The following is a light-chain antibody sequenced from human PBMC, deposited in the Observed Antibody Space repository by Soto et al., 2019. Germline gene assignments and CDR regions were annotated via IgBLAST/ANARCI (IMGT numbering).Light chain of an antibody. J-gene: IGKJ2*01. CDR1: QSVSSSY. CDR2: GAS. V-gene: IGKV3-20*01. Sequence: EIVLTQSPGTLSLSPGERATLSCRASQSVSSSYLAWYQQKPGQAPRLLIYGASSRATGIADRSSGSGSGTGFTSTICILEPQDFAEYYCQHYGTSPPYTFGQATKLEIK. CDR3: QHYGTSPPYT.